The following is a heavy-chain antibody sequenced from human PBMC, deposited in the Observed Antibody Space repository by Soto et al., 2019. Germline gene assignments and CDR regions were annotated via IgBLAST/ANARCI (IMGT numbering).Heavy chain of an antibody. CDR1: GHLFTTDD. D-gene: IGHD3-16*01. V-gene: IGHV1-8*01. J-gene: IGHJ6*02. Sequence: VSCTASGHLFTTDDITWVRSATVQGLEWMGWLNPNSGNTDYAQKFQGIVTMTRNTSISTAYMELSSLRCEDTAVYYCARIPGYVWGRASICNPYVDYGLDDGGRGTTLTVSS. CDR3: ARIPGYVWGRASICNPYVDYGLDD. CDR2: LNPNSGNT.